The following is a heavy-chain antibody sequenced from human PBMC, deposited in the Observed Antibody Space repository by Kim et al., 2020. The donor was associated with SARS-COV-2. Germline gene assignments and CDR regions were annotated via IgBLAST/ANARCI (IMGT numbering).Heavy chain of an antibody. J-gene: IGHJ4*02. CDR2: ISAYNGNT. V-gene: IGHV1-18*01. CDR3: ARDLPYDFWSGYYPTGDFDY. CDR1: GYTFTSYG. Sequence: ASVKVSCKASGYTFTSYGISWVRQAPGQGLEWMGWISAYNGNTNYAQKLQGRVTMTTDTSTSTAYMELRSLRSDDTAVYYCARDLPYDFWSGYYPTGDFDYWGQGTLVTVSS. D-gene: IGHD3-3*01.